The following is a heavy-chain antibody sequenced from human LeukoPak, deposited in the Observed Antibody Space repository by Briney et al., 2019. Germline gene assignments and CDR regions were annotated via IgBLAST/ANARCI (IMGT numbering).Heavy chain of an antibody. CDR2: ISGSGGST. Sequence: GGSLRLSCATSGFTFSSYAMSWVRQAPGKGLEWVSAISGSGGSTYYADSVKGRFTISRDNSKNTLYLQMNSLRAEDTAVYYCAKLLRLTTGIDYWGQGTLVTVSS. CDR1: GFTFSSYA. V-gene: IGHV3-23*01. D-gene: IGHD4-17*01. CDR3: AKLLRLTTGIDY. J-gene: IGHJ4*02.